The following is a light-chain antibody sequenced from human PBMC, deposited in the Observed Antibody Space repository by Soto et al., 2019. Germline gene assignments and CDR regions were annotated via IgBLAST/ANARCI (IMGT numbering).Light chain of an antibody. CDR1: SSNIGSSV. Sequence: QSVLTQPPSASGTPGQRVTVSCSGSSSNIGSSVVNWYQHIPGTAPKLLIYSNSQRPSGVPDRFSGSKSGTSASLAISGLQSDDEANYYCASWDDSLTGPVFGTGTKVTAL. CDR3: ASWDDSLTGPV. J-gene: IGLJ1*01. CDR2: SNS. V-gene: IGLV1-44*01.